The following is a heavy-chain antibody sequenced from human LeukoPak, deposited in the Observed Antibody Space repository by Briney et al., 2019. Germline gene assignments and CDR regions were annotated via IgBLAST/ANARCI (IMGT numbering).Heavy chain of an antibody. CDR3: ARGYCSSTSCNGFDP. J-gene: IGHJ5*02. V-gene: IGHV1-69*04. CDR1: GGTFSSYA. D-gene: IGHD2-2*01. CDR2: IIPILGIA. Sequence: SVKVPCKASGGTFSSYAISWVRQAPGQGLEWMGRIIPILGIANYAQQFHGRVTITADKSTSTAYMELSSLRSEDTAVYYCARGYCSSTSCNGFDPWGQGTLVTVSS.